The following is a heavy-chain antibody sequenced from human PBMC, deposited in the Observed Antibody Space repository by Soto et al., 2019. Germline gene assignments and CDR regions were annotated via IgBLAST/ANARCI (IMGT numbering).Heavy chain of an antibody. CDR1: GGSLSDYY. V-gene: IGHV4-34*01. D-gene: IGHD6-19*01. Sequence: QVQLQQWGAGLLKSSETLSLTCAVYGGSLSDYYWSWIRQPPGKGLEWIGEINHSRSTNYNPSLKSPATISVHTPKTRFSLKVSSVTAADTAVYYCARTPRAVAGTAGMDVWGQGTTINVSS. J-gene: IGHJ6*02. CDR2: INHSRST. CDR3: ARTPRAVAGTAGMDV.